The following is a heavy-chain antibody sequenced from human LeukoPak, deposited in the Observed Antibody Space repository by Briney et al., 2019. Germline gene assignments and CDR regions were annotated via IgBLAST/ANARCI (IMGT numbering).Heavy chain of an antibody. Sequence: TLSLTCTVSGVSISSDNYFWSWIRQLAGKGLEWIGRIYTSGDTNYNPSLDSRVTISIDTSKNQFSLKLSSVTAADTAVYYCARERNDFWSGYYDYWGQGTVVTVSS. CDR1: GVSISSDNYF. CDR2: IYTSGDT. V-gene: IGHV4-61*02. D-gene: IGHD3-3*01. J-gene: IGHJ4*02. CDR3: ARERNDFWSGYYDY.